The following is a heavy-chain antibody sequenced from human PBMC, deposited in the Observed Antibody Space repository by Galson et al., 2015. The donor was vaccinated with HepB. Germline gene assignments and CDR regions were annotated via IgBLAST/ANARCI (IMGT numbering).Heavy chain of an antibody. D-gene: IGHD6-19*01. CDR2: IYYSGST. CDR1: GGSISSSSYY. J-gene: IGHJ5*02. Sequence: SETLSLTCTVSGGSISSSSYYWGWIRQPPGKGLEWIGSIYYSGSTYYNPSLKSRVTISVDTSKNQFSLKLSSVTAADTAVYYCARRLYVWRYSSGWYVRSWFDPWGQGTLVTVSS. CDR3: ARRLYVWRYSSGWYVRSWFDP. V-gene: IGHV4-39*01.